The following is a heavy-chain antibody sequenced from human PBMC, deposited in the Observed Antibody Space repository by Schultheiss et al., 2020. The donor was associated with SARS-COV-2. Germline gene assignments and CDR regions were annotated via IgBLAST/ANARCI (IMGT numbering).Heavy chain of an antibody. CDR1: GFTFDDYA. CDR2: ISWNSGSI. J-gene: IGHJ2*01. V-gene: IGHV3-9*01. CDR3: AREQSHYGGNFPYFDL. D-gene: IGHD4-23*01. Sequence: SLKISCAASGFTFDDYAMHWVRQAPGKGLEWVSGISWNSGSIGYADSVKGRFTISRDNAKNSLYLQMNSLRAEDTAVYYCAREQSHYGGNFPYFDLWGRGTLVTVSS.